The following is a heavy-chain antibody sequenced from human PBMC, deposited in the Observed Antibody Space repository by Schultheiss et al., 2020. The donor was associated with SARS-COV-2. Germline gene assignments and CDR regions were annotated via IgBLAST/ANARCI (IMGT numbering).Heavy chain of an antibody. CDR1: GYSFTSYW. CDR2: IYPGDSDT. J-gene: IGHJ2*01. Sequence: GESLKISCKGSGYSFTSYWIGWVRQMPGKGLEWMGNIYPGDSDTRYSPSFQGQVTISADKSISTAYLQWSSLKASDTAMYYCARPRVVAAAGTVWYFDLWGRGTLVAVSS. D-gene: IGHD6-13*01. CDR3: ARPRVVAAAGTVWYFDL. V-gene: IGHV5-51*01.